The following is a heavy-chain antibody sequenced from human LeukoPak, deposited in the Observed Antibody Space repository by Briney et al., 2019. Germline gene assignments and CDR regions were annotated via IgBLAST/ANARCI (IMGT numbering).Heavy chain of an antibody. Sequence: GGSLRLSCAASGLTGSHNYVSWVRQAPGKGLEWVSAIHTSGGTCYADSVKGRFTISRDTSKNTLYLQINSLRVEDTAVYYCIVFGDSNHWGQGTLVTVSS. D-gene: IGHD4-17*01. CDR1: GLTGSHNY. V-gene: IGHV3-53*01. J-gene: IGHJ5*02. CDR2: IHTSGGT. CDR3: IVFGDSNH.